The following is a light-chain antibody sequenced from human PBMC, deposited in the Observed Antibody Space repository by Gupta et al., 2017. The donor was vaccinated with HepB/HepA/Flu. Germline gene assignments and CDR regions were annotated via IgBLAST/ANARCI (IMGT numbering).Light chain of an antibody. CDR2: DAT. CDR1: QTVSNN. CDR3: QQYKNWPPWT. J-gene: IGKJ1*01. Sequence: EIVMTQSPATLSVSLGESATLSCRASQTVSNNLAWYQQKPGQAPRLLIYDATTRATGIPARFSGSGSGTEFTLTISSLQSEDFAVYYCQQYKNWPPWTFGQGTKVEVK. V-gene: IGKV3-15*01.